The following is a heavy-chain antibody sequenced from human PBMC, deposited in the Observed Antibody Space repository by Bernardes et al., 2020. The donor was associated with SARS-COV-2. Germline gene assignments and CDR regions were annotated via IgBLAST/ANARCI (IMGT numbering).Heavy chain of an antibody. V-gene: IGHV3-30*01. CDR3: ARDHRYSYDSSGYYYPPYYFYGMDV. J-gene: IGHJ6*02. Sequence: GGSLRLSCAASGFTFSSYAMHWVRQAPGKGLEWVAVISYDGSNKYYADSVKGRFTISRDNSKNTLYLQMNSLRAEDTAVYYCARDHRYSYDSSGYYYPPYYFYGMDVWGQGTTVTVSS. CDR2: ISYDGSNK. CDR1: GFTFSSYA. D-gene: IGHD3-22*01.